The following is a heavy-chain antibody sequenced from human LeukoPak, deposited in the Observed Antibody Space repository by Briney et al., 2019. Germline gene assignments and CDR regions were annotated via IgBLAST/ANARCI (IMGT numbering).Heavy chain of an antibody. CDR2: ISYDGSNK. CDR3: ARGWGDGYDNFDY. V-gene: IGHV3-30*03. CDR1: GFTFSSYA. D-gene: IGHD5-24*01. Sequence: GGSLRLSCAASGFTFSSYAMSWVRQAPGKGLEWVAVISYDGSNKYYADSVKGRFTISRDNSKNTLYLQMNSLRAEDTAVYYCARGWGDGYDNFDYWGQGTLVTVSS. J-gene: IGHJ4*02.